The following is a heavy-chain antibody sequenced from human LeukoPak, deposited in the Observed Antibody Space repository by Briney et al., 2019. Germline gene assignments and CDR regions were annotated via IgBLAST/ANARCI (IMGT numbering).Heavy chain of an antibody. CDR2: ISSSGSTI. V-gene: IGHV3-48*03. J-gene: IGHJ4*02. Sequence: GGSLTLSCAASGFTLSNYEMNWVRQAPGRGLEWVSYISSSGSTIYYADSVKGRFTISRDNAKNSLYLQMNSLRAEDTAVYYCAQIYTYGSSQFDYWGQGTLVTVSS. D-gene: IGHD5-18*01. CDR3: AQIYTYGSSQFDY. CDR1: GFTLSNYE.